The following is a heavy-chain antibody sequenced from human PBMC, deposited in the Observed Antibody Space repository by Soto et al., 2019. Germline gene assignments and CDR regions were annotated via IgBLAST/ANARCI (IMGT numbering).Heavy chain of an antibody. V-gene: IGHV4-4*02. CDR3: AREVGPGAFDI. Sequence: PSETLSLTCAVSGGSISSSNWWSWVRQPPGKGLEWIGEIYHSGSTNYNPSLKSRVTISVDTSKNQFSLKLSSVTAADTAVYYCAREVGPGAFDIWGQGTMVTVSS. CDR2: IYHSGST. CDR1: GGSISSSNW. D-gene: IGHD2-2*01. J-gene: IGHJ3*02.